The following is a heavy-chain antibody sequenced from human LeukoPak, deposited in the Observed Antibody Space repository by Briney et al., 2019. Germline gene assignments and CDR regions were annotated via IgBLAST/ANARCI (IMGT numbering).Heavy chain of an antibody. J-gene: IGHJ3*02. Sequence: RPSETLSLTCTVSGGSISGYYWSWIRQPPGKGLEWIGYIYYSGSTTYNPSLKSRVTISVDTSKNQFSLRLSSVTAADTALYYCARVSNSWYRDAFDIWGQGTMVTVSS. CDR3: ARVSNSWYRDAFDI. CDR1: GGSISGYY. V-gene: IGHV4-59*01. CDR2: IYYSGST. D-gene: IGHD6-13*01.